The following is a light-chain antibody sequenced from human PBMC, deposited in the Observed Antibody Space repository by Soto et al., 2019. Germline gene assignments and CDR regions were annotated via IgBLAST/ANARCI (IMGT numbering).Light chain of an antibody. Sequence: QPVLTQPRSVSGSPGQSVTISCTGTSSDVGGYDYVSWFQQHPDKAPKVIIYDVSKGPSGVPDRFSGSKSGNTASLTISGLRAEDEADYYCCSFAGRYSYVFGTGTKVTVL. CDR3: CSFAGRYSYV. CDR2: DVS. CDR1: SSDVGGYDY. J-gene: IGLJ1*01. V-gene: IGLV2-11*01.